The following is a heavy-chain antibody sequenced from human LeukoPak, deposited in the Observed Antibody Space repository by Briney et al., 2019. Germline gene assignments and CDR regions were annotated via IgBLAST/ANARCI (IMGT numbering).Heavy chain of an antibody. CDR3: ARAVLWFGELLSGYYYMDV. Sequence: SETLSLTCTVSGDSITSDYWSWIRQPPGKGLEWIGFINNRGTTSYNPSLTSRVTISRDMSKNQFALKLSSVTAADTAVYYCARAVLWFGELLSGYYYMDVWGKGTTVTVSS. CDR2: INNRGTT. J-gene: IGHJ6*03. CDR1: GDSITSDY. V-gene: IGHV4-59*12. D-gene: IGHD3-10*01.